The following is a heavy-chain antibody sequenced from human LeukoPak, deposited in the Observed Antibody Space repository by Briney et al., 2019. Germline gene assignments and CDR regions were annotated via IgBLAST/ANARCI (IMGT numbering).Heavy chain of an antibody. CDR1: GFTVSNNY. CDR2: INYSGNT. J-gene: IGHJ4*02. V-gene: IGHV4-39*01. Sequence: GSLRLSCAASGFTVSNNYMSWVRQPPGKGLEWIGSINYSGNTYYNPSLKSRVTISVDTSRNQFSLKLSSVTAADTALYYCARIDTVVLPSTMFDYWGQGTLVTVSS. CDR3: ARIDTVVLPSTMFDY. D-gene: IGHD2-2*01.